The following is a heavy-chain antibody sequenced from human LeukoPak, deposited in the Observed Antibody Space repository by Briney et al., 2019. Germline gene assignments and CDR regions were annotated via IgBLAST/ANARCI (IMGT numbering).Heavy chain of an antibody. V-gene: IGHV3-23*01. D-gene: IGHD6-13*01. CDR2: ISGSGGST. CDR1: GFTFSSYA. CDR3: AKEHSSSWYVFDY. J-gene: IGHJ4*02. Sequence: PGGSLRLSCAASGFTFSSYAMSWVRQAPGKVLEWVSAISGSGGSTYYADSVKGRFTISRDNSKNTLYLQMNSLRAEDTAVNYWAKEHSSSWYVFDYWGQGTLVTVSS.